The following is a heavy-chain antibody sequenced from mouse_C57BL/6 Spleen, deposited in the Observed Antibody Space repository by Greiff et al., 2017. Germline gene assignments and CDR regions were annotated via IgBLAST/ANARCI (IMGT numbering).Heavy chain of an antibody. D-gene: IGHD1-1*01. CDR1: GYTFTSYW. CDR3: ARYYGSSLAWFAY. Sequence: VQLQQSGAELAKPGASVTLSCKASGYTFTSYWMHWVKQRPGQGLEWIGYINPSSGYTKYNQKFKDKATLTADKSSRTAYMQLSSLTYEDSAVYYCARYYGSSLAWFAYWSQGTLVTVSA. V-gene: IGHV1-7*01. CDR2: INPSSGYT. J-gene: IGHJ3*01.